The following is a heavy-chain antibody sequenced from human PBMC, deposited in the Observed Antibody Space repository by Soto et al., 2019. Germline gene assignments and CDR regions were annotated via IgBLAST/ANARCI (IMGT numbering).Heavy chain of an antibody. CDR3: VRDRDLYRDMVHADL. D-gene: IGHD1-26*01. Sequence: GGSLRLSCEASGFTLSGCSMNWVRQAPGKGLEWLAYITIRTGNILYADSVRGRFTISADNAENSVFLQMNSLRDEDTAVYFCVRDRDLYRDMVHADLWGQGTLVTVSS. CDR2: ITIRTGNI. CDR1: GFTLSGCS. J-gene: IGHJ4*01. V-gene: IGHV3-48*02.